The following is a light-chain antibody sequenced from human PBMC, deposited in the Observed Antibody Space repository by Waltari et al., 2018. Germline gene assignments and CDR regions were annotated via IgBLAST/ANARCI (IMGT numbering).Light chain of an antibody. Sequence: DIVMTQSPDSLAVSLGERATINCKSSQSVLYSSNNKNYLALSQQKPGQPPKLLIYWASTRESGVPDRFSGSGSGTDFTLTISSLQAEDVAVYYCQQYYSTPSYTFGQGTKLEIK. J-gene: IGKJ2*01. CDR2: WAS. V-gene: IGKV4-1*01. CDR1: QSVLYSSNNKNY. CDR3: QQYYSTPSYT.